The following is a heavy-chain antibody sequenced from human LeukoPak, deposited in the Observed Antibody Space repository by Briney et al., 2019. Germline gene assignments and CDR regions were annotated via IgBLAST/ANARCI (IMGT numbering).Heavy chain of an antibody. CDR1: GFAFSSYA. V-gene: IGHV3-23*01. CDR2: ISRSGDST. D-gene: IGHD4-17*01. CDR3: AKVPQGTNYGY. Sequence: GGSLRLSCAASGFAFSSYAMTWVRQAPGKGLEWVSTISRSGDSTYYGDSVKGRFTISRDNSKNTLYLHMDSLRAEDTAVYYCAKVPQGTNYGYWGQGTLVTVSS. J-gene: IGHJ4*02.